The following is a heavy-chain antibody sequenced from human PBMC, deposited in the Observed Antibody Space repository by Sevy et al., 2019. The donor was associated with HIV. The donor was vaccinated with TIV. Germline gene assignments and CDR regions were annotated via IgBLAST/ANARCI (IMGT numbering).Heavy chain of an antibody. J-gene: IGHJ4*02. CDR1: GFTFDDYA. CDR2: ISWNSGSI. Sequence: GGSLRLSCAASGFTFDDYAMHWVRQAPGKGLEWVSGISWNSGSIGYAYSVKGRFTISRDNAKNSLYLQMNSLRAEDTAVYYCAREGLLEWLFSFDYWGQGTLVTVSS. CDR3: AREGLLEWLFSFDY. D-gene: IGHD3-3*01. V-gene: IGHV3-9*01.